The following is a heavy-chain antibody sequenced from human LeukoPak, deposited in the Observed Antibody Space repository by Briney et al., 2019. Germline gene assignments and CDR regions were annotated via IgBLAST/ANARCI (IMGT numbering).Heavy chain of an antibody. D-gene: IGHD5-24*01. J-gene: IGHJ4*02. V-gene: IGHV3-48*03. CDR1: GFTFSTYE. Sequence: GSLRLSCAASGFTFSTYEMNWVRQAPGKGLEWVSHISSSGSTTYYADSVKGRFTISRDNAKNSLYLQMNSLRAEDTAVYYCASPQYYFDYWGQGTLVTVSS. CDR2: ISSSGSTT. CDR3: ASPQYYFDY.